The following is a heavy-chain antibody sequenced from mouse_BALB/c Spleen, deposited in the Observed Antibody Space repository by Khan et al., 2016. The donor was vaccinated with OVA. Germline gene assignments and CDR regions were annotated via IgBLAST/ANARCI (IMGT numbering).Heavy chain of an antibody. CDR3: ACELRGFAY. CDR2: ISYGGNS. V-gene: IGHV3-8*02. CDR1: GDSITSGY. D-gene: IGHD1-1*01. J-gene: IGHJ3*01. Sequence: VQLKQSGPSLVKPSQTLSLTCSVTGDSITSGYWNWIRKFPGNKLEYMGYISYGGNSYYNPSLKSRISVTRDTSKTQYYLQLNSVTTEDTATYYCACELRGFAYWGQGTLVTVSA.